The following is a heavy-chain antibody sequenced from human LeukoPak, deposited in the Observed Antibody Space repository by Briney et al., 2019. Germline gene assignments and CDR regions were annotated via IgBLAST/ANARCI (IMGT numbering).Heavy chain of an antibody. Sequence: GGSLRLSCAASGFTFSTYSMHWVRQAPGKGLEWVAVISYDENNKYYADSVKGRFTISRDNSKNTLYLQMNSLRAEDSAVYYCAGGLHRRCSGGICYQPFDYWGQGTLVTVSS. CDR1: GFTFSTYS. J-gene: IGHJ4*02. D-gene: IGHD2-15*01. CDR2: ISYDENNK. CDR3: AGGLHRRCSGGICYQPFDY. V-gene: IGHV3-30*04.